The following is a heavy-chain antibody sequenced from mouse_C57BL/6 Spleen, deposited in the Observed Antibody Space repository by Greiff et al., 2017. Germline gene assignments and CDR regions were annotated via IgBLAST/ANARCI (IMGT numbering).Heavy chain of an antibody. J-gene: IGHJ3*01. Sequence: VQLQQSGPELVKPGASVKISCKASGYAFSSSWMNWVKQRPGKGLEWIGRIYPGDGDTNYNGKFKGKATLTADKSSSTASMQLSSLTSEDSAVYFCARGYYSNWGFAYWGQGTLVTVSA. CDR2: IYPGDGDT. CDR3: ARGYYSNWGFAY. D-gene: IGHD2-5*01. CDR1: GYAFSSSW. V-gene: IGHV1-82*01.